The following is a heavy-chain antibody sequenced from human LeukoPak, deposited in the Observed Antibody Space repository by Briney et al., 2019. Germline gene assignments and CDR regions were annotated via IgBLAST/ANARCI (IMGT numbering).Heavy chain of an antibody. CDR2: IYTSGNT. D-gene: IGHD1-1*01. V-gene: IGHV4-4*07. CDR1: GGSAISYY. Sequence: SETLSLTCTVSGGSAISYYWSWIRQAAGKGLEWIGRIYTSGNTNYNPSLKSRVTISVDKSKNEFSLKLISVTAADTGMYYCAVDNRDYWGQGTLVTVSS. CDR3: AVDNRDY. J-gene: IGHJ4*02.